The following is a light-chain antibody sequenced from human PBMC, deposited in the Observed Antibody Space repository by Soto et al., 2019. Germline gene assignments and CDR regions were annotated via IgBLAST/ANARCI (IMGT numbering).Light chain of an antibody. CDR1: QSVSSY. CDR2: DAS. CDR3: QQRSNWPPIT. J-gene: IGKJ5*01. Sequence: EIVLTQSPATLSLSPGERATLSCRASQSVSSYLAWYQQKPGQAPRLLIYDASNRANGIPARFSGSGSGTDFTLTISSLETEDFAVYYGQQRSNWPPITFGQGTRLEIK. V-gene: IGKV3-11*01.